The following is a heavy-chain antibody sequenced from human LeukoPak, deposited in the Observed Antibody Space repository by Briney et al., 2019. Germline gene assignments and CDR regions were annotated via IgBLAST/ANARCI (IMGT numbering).Heavy chain of an antibody. CDR3: VKPYCSGGSCYYYFDY. D-gene: IGHD2-15*01. V-gene: IGHV3-64D*06. Sequence: GGSLRLSCSASGFIFSTYAMHWVRQAPGKGLEHVSGISTNGVSTYHADSVKGRFTISRDNSKNTLYLQMSSLRAEDTAVYYCVKPYCSGGSCYYYFDYWGQGTLVTVSS. CDR1: GFIFSTYA. CDR2: ISTNGVST. J-gene: IGHJ4*02.